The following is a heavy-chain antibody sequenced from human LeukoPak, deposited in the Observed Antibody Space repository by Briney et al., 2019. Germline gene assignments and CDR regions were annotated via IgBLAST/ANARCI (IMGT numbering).Heavy chain of an antibody. CDR3: ARHRSKWLQSSFDY. CDR2: IFYSGNT. D-gene: IGHD5-24*01. CDR1: GVSISSYY. Sequence: SETLSLTCTVSGVSISSYYWSWIRQPPGKGLEWIGSIFYSGNTYDNPSLKSRVTISVDTSKNQFSLKLNSVTAADTAVYYCARHRSKWLQSSFDYWGQGTLVTVSS. V-gene: IGHV4-39*01. J-gene: IGHJ4*02.